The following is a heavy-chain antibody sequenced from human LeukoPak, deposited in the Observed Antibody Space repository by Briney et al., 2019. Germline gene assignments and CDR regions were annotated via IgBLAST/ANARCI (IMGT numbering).Heavy chain of an antibody. CDR1: GFTFSGSA. CDR2: ISSSSIYI. CDR3: ARRTVSSGWYGGEYYLDY. V-gene: IGHV3-21*01. D-gene: IGHD6-19*01. Sequence: GGSLRLSCAASGFTFSGSALHWVRQAPGKGLEWVSSISSSSIYIYYADSVKGRFAISRDNAKNSLYLQMNSLRAEDTAVYYCARRTVSSGWYGGEYYLDYWGQGTLVTVSS. J-gene: IGHJ4*02.